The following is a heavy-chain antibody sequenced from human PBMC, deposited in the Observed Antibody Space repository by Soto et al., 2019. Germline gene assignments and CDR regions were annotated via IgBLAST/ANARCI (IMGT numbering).Heavy chain of an antibody. J-gene: IGHJ4*02. V-gene: IGHV2-26*01. D-gene: IGHD2-15*01. CDR3: ARIRDEDCSGGSCYSYFDY. Sequence: QVTLKESGPVLVKPTETLTLTCTVSGFSLSNARMGVSWIRQPPGQALEWLAHIFSNDEKSYSTSLKSRLTISKDTSNSQVVLTMTNMDPVDTSTYYCARIRDEDCSGGSCYSYFDYWGQGTLVTVSS. CDR2: IFSNDEK. CDR1: GFSLSNARMG.